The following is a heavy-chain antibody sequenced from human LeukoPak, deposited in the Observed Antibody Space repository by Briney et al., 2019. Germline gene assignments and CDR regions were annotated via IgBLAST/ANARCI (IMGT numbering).Heavy chain of an antibody. J-gene: IGHJ6*03. D-gene: IGHD4-11*01. CDR3: AREVTTVTHIYYYIDV. Sequence: SENLSLTCTVSGGSISNYYWNWIRQSPGKGLEWIGYILSSGSTHHNPSLTSRVSMSLDTSKNQFSLKLRSVDAADTAVYYCAREVTTVTHIYYYIDVWGKGTTVTVSS. V-gene: IGHV4-59*12. CDR1: GGSISNYY. CDR2: ILSSGST.